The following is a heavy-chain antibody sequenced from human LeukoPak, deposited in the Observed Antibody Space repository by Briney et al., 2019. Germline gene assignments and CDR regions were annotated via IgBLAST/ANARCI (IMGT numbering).Heavy chain of an antibody. CDR1: GFTFSSYS. J-gene: IGHJ4*02. V-gene: IGHV3-21*06. CDR3: ARERDTSMVALDS. Sequence: KPGGSLRLSCAASGFTFSSYSLNWVRQAPGKGLEWVSCITSNIYTYYADSVRGRFTISRDNSQNSVYLVMNSLRDENTAVYYCARERDTSMVALDSWGQGTLVTVSS. D-gene: IGHD5-18*01. CDR2: ITSNIYT.